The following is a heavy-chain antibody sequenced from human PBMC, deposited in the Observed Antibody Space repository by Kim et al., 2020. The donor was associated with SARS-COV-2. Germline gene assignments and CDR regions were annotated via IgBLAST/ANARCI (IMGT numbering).Heavy chain of an antibody. D-gene: IGHD5-12*01. J-gene: IGHJ6*02. CDR1: GFTFSSYA. Sequence: GGSLRLSCAASGFTFSSYAMHWVRQAPGKGLEYVSAISSNGGSTYYANSVKGRFTISRDNSKNTLYLQMGSLRAEDMAVYYCARDQGYPGYYYYYGMDVWGQGTTVTVSS. CDR3: ARDQGYPGYYYYYGMDV. CDR2: ISSNGGST. V-gene: IGHV3-64*01.